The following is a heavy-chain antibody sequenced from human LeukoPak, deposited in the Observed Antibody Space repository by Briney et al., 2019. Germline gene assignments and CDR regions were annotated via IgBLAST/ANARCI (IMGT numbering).Heavy chain of an antibody. Sequence: SQTLSLTCTVSGGSISRGDYYWSWIRQPPGKGLEWIGYIYYSGSTYYNPSLKSRVTVSVDTSKNQFSLKLSSVTATDTAVYYCARDLKQGYSYGYFDYWGQGTLVTVSS. D-gene: IGHD5-18*01. V-gene: IGHV4-30-4*01. CDR2: IYYSGST. J-gene: IGHJ4*02. CDR1: GGSISRGDYY. CDR3: ARDLKQGYSYGYFDY.